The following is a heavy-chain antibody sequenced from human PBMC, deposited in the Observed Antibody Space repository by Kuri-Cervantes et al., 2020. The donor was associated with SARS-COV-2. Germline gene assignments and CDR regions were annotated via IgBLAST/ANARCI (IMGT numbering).Heavy chain of an antibody. CDR2: ISYDGSNK. D-gene: IGHD5-18*01. CDR3: VIVDTAMVGFGDY. CDR1: GFTFSSYA. J-gene: IGHJ4*02. Sequence: GESLKISCAASGFTFSSYAMHWVRQAPGKGLEWVAVISYDGSNKYYADSVKGRFTISRDNSKNTLYLQMNSLRAEDTAVYYCVIVDTAMVGFGDYWGQGTRVTRSS. V-gene: IGHV3-30-3*01.